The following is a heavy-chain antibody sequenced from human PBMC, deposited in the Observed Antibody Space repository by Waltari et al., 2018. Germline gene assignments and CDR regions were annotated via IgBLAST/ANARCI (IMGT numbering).Heavy chain of an antibody. CDR2: INPNSGDT. D-gene: IGHD3-3*01. J-gene: IGHJ4*02. Sequence: QVQLVQSGTEVKMPGASVKVSCKASGYTFTGYYIHWVRQAPGQGLEWMGWINPNSGDTDYAQMFQGRVTMNRDTSISTAYMELSRLRSDDTAVYYCARGVKIFGVITYFDYWGQGSLVTVSS. CDR1: GYTFTGYY. CDR3: ARGVKIFGVITYFDY. V-gene: IGHV1-2*02.